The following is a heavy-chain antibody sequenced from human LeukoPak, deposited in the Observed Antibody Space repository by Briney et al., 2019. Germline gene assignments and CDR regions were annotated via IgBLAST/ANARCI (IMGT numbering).Heavy chain of an antibody. CDR3: ARGGTVTTSYGWFDP. CDR2: ISAYNGNT. Sequence: GASVKVSCKASGYTFTSYSFSWVRLAHGPGLEWVGWISAYNGNTNYAQKLQGRVTMTTDTSTSTAYMELRSLRSDDTAVYYCARGGTVTTSYGWFDPWGQGTLVTVSS. J-gene: IGHJ5*02. V-gene: IGHV1-18*01. CDR1: GYTFTSYS. D-gene: IGHD4-17*01.